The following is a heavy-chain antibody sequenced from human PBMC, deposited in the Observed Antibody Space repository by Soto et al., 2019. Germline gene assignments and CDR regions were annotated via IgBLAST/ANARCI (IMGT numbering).Heavy chain of an antibody. CDR2: IYYSGST. CDR3: ARGNGEFDY. D-gene: IGHD3-10*01. J-gene: IGHJ4*02. Sequence: PSETLSLTCNVSGDSINSNSYYWGWICQPPGKGLEWIASIYYSGSTYYNPSLKSRVTISGDTSKNQFSLKLSSVTAADTAVYDCARGNGEFDYWGRGTQITVSS. CDR1: GDSINSNSYY. V-gene: IGHV4-39*01.